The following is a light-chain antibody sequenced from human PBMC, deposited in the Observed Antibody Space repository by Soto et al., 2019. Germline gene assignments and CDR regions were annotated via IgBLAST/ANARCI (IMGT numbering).Light chain of an antibody. Sequence: QSALTQPASVSGSPGQSITISCSGTSSDVGSYDHVAWYQQFPGKTPELMIYEVSNRPSGVSSRFSGSKSGNTASLTISGLQAEDEADYYCISYTGSSTSYVFGRGTKVTV. V-gene: IGLV2-14*01. CDR3: ISYTGSSTSYV. J-gene: IGLJ1*01. CDR1: SSDVGSYDH. CDR2: EVS.